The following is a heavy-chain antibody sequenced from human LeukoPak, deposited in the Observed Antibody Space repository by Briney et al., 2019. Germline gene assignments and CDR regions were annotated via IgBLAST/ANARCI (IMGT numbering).Heavy chain of an antibody. D-gene: IGHD6-19*01. CDR1: GFTVSSMH. Sequence: GGSLRLSCAASGFTVSSMHVSWVRHAPGKGLECFSVIHCSGSTDYADSVKGRFTISRDNSKNTVYLQMNSLRAEDTAVYYCARDPAGIAVAGNYWGQGTLVTVSS. V-gene: IGHV3-53*01. J-gene: IGHJ4*02. CDR3: ARDPAGIAVAGNY. CDR2: IHCSGST.